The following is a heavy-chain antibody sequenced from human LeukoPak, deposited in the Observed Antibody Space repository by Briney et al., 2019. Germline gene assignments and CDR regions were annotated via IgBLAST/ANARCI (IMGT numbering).Heavy chain of an antibody. CDR3: AREEGATTFDY. CDR2: IYYSGSP. CDR1: GGSINSYY. J-gene: IGHJ4*02. Sequence: SETLSLICTVSGGSINSYYWNWIRQPPGKGLELIGYIYYSGSPTYNPSLKSRVTISVDTSKNQFSLPLNSVTPEDTAVYYCAREEGATTFDYWGQGTLVAVSS. V-gene: IGHV4-59*12. D-gene: IGHD1-26*01.